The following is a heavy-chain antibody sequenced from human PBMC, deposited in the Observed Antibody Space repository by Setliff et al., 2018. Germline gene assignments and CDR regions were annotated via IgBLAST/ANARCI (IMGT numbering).Heavy chain of an antibody. CDR3: ARGNVVVPAATQDYYYYGMDV. J-gene: IGHJ6*02. CDR1: GYTFTGYY. Sequence: GASVKVSCKASGYTFTGYYMHWVRQAPGQGLEWMGWINPNSGGTNYAQKFQGWVTMTRDTSISTAYMELSRLRSDDTAVYYCARGNVVVPAATQDYYYYGMDVWGQGTTVTVSS. D-gene: IGHD2-2*01. CDR2: INPNSGGT. V-gene: IGHV1-2*04.